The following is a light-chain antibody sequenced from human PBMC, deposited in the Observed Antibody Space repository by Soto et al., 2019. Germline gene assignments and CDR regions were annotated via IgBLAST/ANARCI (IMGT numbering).Light chain of an antibody. J-gene: IGKJ1*01. Sequence: EIVLTQSPGTLSLSPGERATLSCRASQSVSSNYLAWYQQKPGQAPRLVIYGASSRATGIPDRFSGSGSGTDFTLTISGLEPEDFAVYYCQQYGSSRWTFGQGTKVDIK. CDR3: QQYGSSRWT. CDR1: QSVSSNY. V-gene: IGKV3-20*01. CDR2: GAS.